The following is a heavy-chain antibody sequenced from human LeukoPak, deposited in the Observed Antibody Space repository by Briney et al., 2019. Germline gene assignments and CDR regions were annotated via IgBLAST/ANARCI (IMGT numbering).Heavy chain of an antibody. CDR1: GGSISPYY. CDR2: IYYSGTT. V-gene: IGHV4-59*08. CDR3: ATHYDVLTGYAAAAFDI. Sequence: SETLSLTCSVSGGSISPYYWSWIRQPPGKGLEWIGYIYYSGTTHYNPSLESRVTMSVDTSKNQFSLKLSSVTAADTAVYYCATHYDVLTGYAAAAFDIWGQGTMVTASS. J-gene: IGHJ3*02. D-gene: IGHD3-9*01.